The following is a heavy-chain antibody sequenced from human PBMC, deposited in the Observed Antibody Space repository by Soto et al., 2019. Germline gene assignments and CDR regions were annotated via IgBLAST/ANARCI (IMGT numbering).Heavy chain of an antibody. V-gene: IGHV4-4*02. D-gene: IGHD6-13*01. Sequence: SETLSLTCAVSGASVSSTYWWSWVRQPPGKGPEWIGEINHRGSANYNPSLKSRVTISVDISKSQFSLRLTSVTAADTAVYYCARYNAASGTYYFDFWGQGDLVPVSS. CDR1: GASVSSTYW. CDR2: INHRGSA. J-gene: IGHJ4*02. CDR3: ARYNAASGTYYFDF.